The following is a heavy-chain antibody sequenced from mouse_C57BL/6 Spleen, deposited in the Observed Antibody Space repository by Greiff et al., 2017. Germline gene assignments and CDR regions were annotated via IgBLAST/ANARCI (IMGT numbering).Heavy chain of an antibody. D-gene: IGHD4-1*01. Sequence: EVQLVESGEGLVKPGGSLKLSCAASGFTFSSYAMSWVRQTPEKRLEWVAYISSGGDYIYYADTVKGRFTISRDNARNTLYLQMSSLKSEDTAMYYCTRDPNWDGAMDYWGQGTSVTVSS. CDR3: TRDPNWDGAMDY. CDR1: GFTFSSYA. J-gene: IGHJ4*01. V-gene: IGHV5-9-1*02. CDR2: ISSGGDYI.